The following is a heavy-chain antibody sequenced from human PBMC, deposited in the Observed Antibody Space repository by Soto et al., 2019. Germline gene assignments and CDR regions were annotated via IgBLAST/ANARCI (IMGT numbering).Heavy chain of an antibody. D-gene: IGHD3-22*01. CDR3: ARPPLTMIAHPFDH. V-gene: IGHV4-39*01. CDR2: IYYSGST. Sequence: SETLSLTCTVSGGSISSSSYYWGWIRQPPGKGLEWIGSIYYSGSTYYNPSLKSRVTISVDTSKNQFSLKLSSVTAADTAVYYCARPPLTMIAHPFDHWGQGTLVTVSS. J-gene: IGHJ4*02. CDR1: GGSISSSSYY.